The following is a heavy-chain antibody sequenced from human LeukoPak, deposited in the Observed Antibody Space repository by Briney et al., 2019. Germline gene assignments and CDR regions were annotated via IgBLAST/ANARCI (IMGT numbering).Heavy chain of an antibody. CDR3: ARGGYSRYDGYAFDI. Sequence: ASVKVSCKASGYTFTSYGISWVRQAPGQGLEWMGWISAYNGNTNYAQKLQGRVTMTTDTSTSTAYMELRSLRSDDTAVYSCARGGYSRYDGYAFDIWGQGTMVTVSS. CDR1: GYTFTSYG. CDR2: ISAYNGNT. J-gene: IGHJ3*02. V-gene: IGHV1-18*01. D-gene: IGHD5-12*01.